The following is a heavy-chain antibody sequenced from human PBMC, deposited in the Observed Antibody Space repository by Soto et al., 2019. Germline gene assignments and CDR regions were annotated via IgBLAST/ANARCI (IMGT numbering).Heavy chain of an antibody. D-gene: IGHD6-13*01. J-gene: IGHJ4*02. CDR1: XGSISSGDDY. CDR2: IYYSGST. V-gene: IGHV4-31*03. CDR3: ARVRNLNRKFSSSATLDYFDY. Sequence: SETLSLTCTVSXGSISSGDDYWSWLRQHPGKGLDWIGYIYYSGSTNYNPSLKSRVTISVDTSKNQFSLKLNSVTAADTAVYYCARVRNLNRKFSSSATLDYFDYCGQGTLVTVSS.